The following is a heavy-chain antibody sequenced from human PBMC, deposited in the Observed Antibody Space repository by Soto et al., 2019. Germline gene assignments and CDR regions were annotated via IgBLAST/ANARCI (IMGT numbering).Heavy chain of an antibody. D-gene: IGHD2-2*01. CDR3: ARAECSTPNCLTAYYSYGLDV. CDR2: INTAGSTK. CDR1: GFTLSNFE. V-gene: IGHV3-48*03. J-gene: IGHJ6*02. Sequence: PGGSLRLSCAASGFTLSNFEMHWVRQAPGKGLEWVSYINTAGSTKYYAESVKGRFTISRDNARNSLFLQMNSLRAEDTAVYYCARAECSTPNCLTAYYSYGLDVWRQGTTVTVSS.